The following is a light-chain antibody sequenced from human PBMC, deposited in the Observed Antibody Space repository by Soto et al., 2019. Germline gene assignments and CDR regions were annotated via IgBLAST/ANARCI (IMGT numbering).Light chain of an antibody. CDR2: DVS. J-gene: IGLJ2*01. V-gene: IGLV2-14*01. Sequence: QSALTQPASESGSPGQSITLSSTGTSSDVGAYNYVSWYQQHPGKAPKLMIYDVSNRPSGVSNRFSGSKSGNTASLTISGLQAEDEADYYCSSYTSSSTLVFGGGTKLTRP. CDR1: SSDVGAYNY. CDR3: SSYTSSSTLV.